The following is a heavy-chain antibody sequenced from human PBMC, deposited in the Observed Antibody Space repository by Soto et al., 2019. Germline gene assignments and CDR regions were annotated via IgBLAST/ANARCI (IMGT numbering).Heavy chain of an antibody. Sequence: ASVKVSCKVSGYTLTELSMHWVRQAPGKGLEWMGGFDPEDGETIYAQKFQGRVTMTEDTSTDTAYMELSSLRSEDTAVYYCATAHRNDFWSGSDAFDIWGQGTMVTVSS. CDR1: GYTLTELS. D-gene: IGHD3-3*01. V-gene: IGHV1-24*01. J-gene: IGHJ3*02. CDR2: FDPEDGET. CDR3: ATAHRNDFWSGSDAFDI.